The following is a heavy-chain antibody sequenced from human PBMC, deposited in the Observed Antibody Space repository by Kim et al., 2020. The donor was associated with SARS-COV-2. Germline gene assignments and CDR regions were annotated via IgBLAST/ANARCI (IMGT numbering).Heavy chain of an antibody. CDR3: ARGRTYYDILTGYIGADFDY. J-gene: IGHJ4*02. D-gene: IGHD3-9*01. CDR1: GFTFSSYG. CDR2: IKQDGSEK. Sequence: GGSLRLSCAASGFTFSSYGMSWVRQAPGKGLEWVANIKQDGSEKYYVDSVKGRFTISRDNAKNSLYLQMNSLRAEDTAVYYCARGRTYYDILTGYIGADFDYWGQGALVTVSS. V-gene: IGHV3-7*03.